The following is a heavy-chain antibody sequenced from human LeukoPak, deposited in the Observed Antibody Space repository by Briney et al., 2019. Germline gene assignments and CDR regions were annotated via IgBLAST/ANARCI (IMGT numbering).Heavy chain of an antibody. CDR1: GYTFTSYY. Sequence: ASVKVSCKASGYTFTSYYMHWVRQAPGQGLEWVGIINPSGGSTSYAQKFQGRVTMTRDTSTSTVYMELSSLRSEDTAVYYCARSYPYCSSTSCYHRAYFDYWGQGTLVTVSS. CDR3: ARSYPYCSSTSCYHRAYFDY. D-gene: IGHD2-2*01. CDR2: INPSGGST. J-gene: IGHJ4*02. V-gene: IGHV1-46*01.